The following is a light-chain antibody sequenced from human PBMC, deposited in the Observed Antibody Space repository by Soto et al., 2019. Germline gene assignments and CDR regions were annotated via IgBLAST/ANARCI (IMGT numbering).Light chain of an antibody. J-gene: IGKJ4*01. Sequence: SLSASVGDSIAITCRASQSISSNLAWYQQKPGQAPRLLIYDTSNRATGIPARFSGSGSGTDFTLIISSLEPEDFAVYYCQQRANWPLTFGGR. CDR1: QSISSN. V-gene: IGKV3-11*01. CDR2: DTS. CDR3: QQRANWPLT.